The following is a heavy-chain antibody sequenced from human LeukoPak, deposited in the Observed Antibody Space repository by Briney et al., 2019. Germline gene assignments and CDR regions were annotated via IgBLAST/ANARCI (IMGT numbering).Heavy chain of an antibody. V-gene: IGHV4-59*08. CDR2: IYYCGST. D-gene: IGHD6-19*01. J-gene: IGHJ6*02. Sequence: PSETLSLTCTVSGGSISSYYWSWIRQPPGKGLEWMGYIYYCGSTNYNASPKCRVNISVGTSKNQFSLKRRSVTAADTAVYYCAAHRDVSSAWAGGVDYYYCIDVWGQGTTVTVSS. CDR3: AAHRDVSSAWAGGVDYYYCIDV. CDR1: GGSISSYY.